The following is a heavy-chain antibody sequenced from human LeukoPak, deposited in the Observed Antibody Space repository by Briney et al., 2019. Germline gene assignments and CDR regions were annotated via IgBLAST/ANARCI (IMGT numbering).Heavy chain of an antibody. CDR2: IYHSGST. CDR3: AREGGQTGTTRGDFDY. CDR1: GGSISSGGYY. D-gene: IGHD1-7*01. J-gene: IGHJ4*02. Sequence: SETLSLTCTVSGGSISSGGYYWSWIRQPPGKGLEWIGYIYHSGSTYYNPSLKSRVTISVDRSKNQFSLKLSSVTAADTAVYYCAREGGQTGTTRGDFDYWGQGTLVTVSS. V-gene: IGHV4-30-2*01.